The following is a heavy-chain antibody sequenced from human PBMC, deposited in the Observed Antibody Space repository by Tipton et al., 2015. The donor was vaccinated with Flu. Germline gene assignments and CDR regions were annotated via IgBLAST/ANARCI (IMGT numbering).Heavy chain of an antibody. J-gene: IGHJ4*02. CDR2: IKEDGSTK. V-gene: IGHV3-7*01. CDR3: ARAIAAAGSY. Sequence: SLRLSCAASGFTFSSYWMNWVRQAPGNGLEWVASIKEDGSTKYYLDSVKGRFTISRDNALHSLYLHMDSLRAEDTALYYCARAIAAAGSYWGQGTLVTVSS. CDR1: GFTFSSYW. D-gene: IGHD6-13*01.